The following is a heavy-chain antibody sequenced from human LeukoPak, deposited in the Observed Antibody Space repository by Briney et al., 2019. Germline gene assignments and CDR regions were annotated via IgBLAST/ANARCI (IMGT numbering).Heavy chain of an antibody. CDR2: VYSGGGI. Sequence: GGSLRLSCAASGFTVSGTDMSWFRQAPGKGLEWVSAVYSGGGIFYADSVKGRFTISRDNSKNTLYLQISSLRAEDTAVYYCALLGAAGREYFQHWGQGTLVTVSS. D-gene: IGHD6-13*01. CDR3: ALLGAAGREYFQH. J-gene: IGHJ1*01. V-gene: IGHV3-53*01. CDR1: GFTVSGTD.